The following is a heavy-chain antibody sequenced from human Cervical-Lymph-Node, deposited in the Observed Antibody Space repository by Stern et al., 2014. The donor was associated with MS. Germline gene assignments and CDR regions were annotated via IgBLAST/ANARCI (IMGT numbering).Heavy chain of an antibody. Sequence: VHLVESGGGVVQPGGSLRLSCAASGFPFSGHGLHWVRQAPGKGLEWVALISYDGSNKWYAESVKGRFTISRDSSRNTMFLQMNTLRLEDAAVYYCARDGPTYDHNGRGDAFYVWGQGAMVTVSP. D-gene: IGHD3-22*01. CDR2: ISYDGSNK. CDR1: GFPFSGHG. V-gene: IGHV3-33*05. CDR3: ARDGPTYDHNGRGDAFYV. J-gene: IGHJ3*01.